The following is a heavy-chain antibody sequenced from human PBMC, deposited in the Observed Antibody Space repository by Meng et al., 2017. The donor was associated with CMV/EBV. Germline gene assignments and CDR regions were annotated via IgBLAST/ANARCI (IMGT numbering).Heavy chain of an antibody. CDR3: ARVSLRVVPAASYYYYYGMDV. CDR2: ISSSSSTI. Sequence: GESLKISCAASGSTFSSYSMNWVRQAPGKGLEWVSYISSSSSTIYYADSVKGRFTISRDNAKNSLYLQMNSLRAEDTAVYYCARVSLRVVPAASYYYYYGMDVWGQGTTVTVSS. CDR1: GSTFSSYS. V-gene: IGHV3-48*04. J-gene: IGHJ6*02. D-gene: IGHD2-2*01.